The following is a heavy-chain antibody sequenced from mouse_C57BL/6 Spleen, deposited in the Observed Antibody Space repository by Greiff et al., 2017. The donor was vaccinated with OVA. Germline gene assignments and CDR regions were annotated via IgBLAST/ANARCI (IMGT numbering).Heavy chain of an antibody. CDR2: INPSTGGT. J-gene: IGHJ2*01. V-gene: IGHV1-42*01. CDR1: GYSFTGYY. D-gene: IGHD3-3*01. Sequence: EVMLVESGPELVKPGASVKISCKASGYSFTGYYMNWVKQSPEKSLEWIGEINPSTGGTTYNQKFKAKATLTVDKSSSTAYMQLKSLTSEDSAVYYCARGTFDYWGQGTTLTVSS. CDR3: ARGTFDY.